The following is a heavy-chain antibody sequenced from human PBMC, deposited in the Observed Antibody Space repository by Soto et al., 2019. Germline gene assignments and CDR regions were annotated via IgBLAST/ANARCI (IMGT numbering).Heavy chain of an antibody. Sequence: GGSLRLSCAASGFTFSSYAMSWVRQAPGKGLEWVSAISGSGGSTYYADSVKGRFTISRDNSKNTLYLQMNSLRAEDTAVYYCAIEIRWELLLPANVWGQGTLVTVSS. V-gene: IGHV3-23*01. CDR1: GFTFSSYA. D-gene: IGHD1-26*01. CDR3: AIEIRWELLLPANV. CDR2: ISGSGGST. J-gene: IGHJ4*02.